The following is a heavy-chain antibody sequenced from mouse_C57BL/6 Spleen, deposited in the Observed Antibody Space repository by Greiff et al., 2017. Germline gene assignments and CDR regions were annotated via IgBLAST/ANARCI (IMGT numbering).Heavy chain of an antibody. CDR1: GYTFTEYT. V-gene: IGHV1-62-2*01. D-gene: IGHD2-12*01. J-gene: IGHJ4*01. CDR2: FYPGSGSI. CDR3: ARHPNYTYAMDY. Sequence: QVHVKQSGAELVKPGASVKLSCKASGYTFTEYTIHWVKQRSGQGLEWIGWFYPGSGSIKYNEKFKDKATLTADKSSSTVYMELSRLTSEDSAVYFCARHPNYTYAMDYWGQGTSVTVSS.